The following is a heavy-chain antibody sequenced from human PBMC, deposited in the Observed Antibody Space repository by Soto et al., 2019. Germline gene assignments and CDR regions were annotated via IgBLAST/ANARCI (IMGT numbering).Heavy chain of an antibody. J-gene: IGHJ5*02. Sequence: EVQLVESGGGLVQPGGSLRLSCTASGFTFSDSWMTWVRQATGKGLEWVARIKPDESEKKYADSVKGRFSISRDNAKNSMYWQMDSLRGEDTAVYYCVRGGSNYASWGQGTLVTVSS. D-gene: IGHD4-4*01. CDR2: IKPDESEK. CDR1: GFTFSDSW. CDR3: VRGGSNYAS. V-gene: IGHV3-7*01.